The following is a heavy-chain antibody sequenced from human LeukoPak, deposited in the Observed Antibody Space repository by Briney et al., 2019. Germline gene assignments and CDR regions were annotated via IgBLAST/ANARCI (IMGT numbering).Heavy chain of an antibody. CDR1: GGSISSTSYW. CDR3: ARQRGGGYWYFDL. Sequence: SDTLSLTCTVSGGSISSTSYWWAWIRQPPGKGLEWIGSIYYSGSTYYNPSLKSRVTISVDTSKNHFSLILSSVTAADTAVYYCARQRGGGYWYFDLWGRGTLVTVSS. J-gene: IGHJ2*01. CDR2: IYYSGST. V-gene: IGHV4-39*01.